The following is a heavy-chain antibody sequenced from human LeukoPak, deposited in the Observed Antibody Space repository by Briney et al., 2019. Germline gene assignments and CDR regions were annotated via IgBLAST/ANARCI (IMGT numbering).Heavy chain of an antibody. Sequence: GESLKISCKGSGYSFTSYWISWVRQMPGKGLEWMGIIYPGDSDTRYSPSFQGQVTISADKSISTAYLQWSSLKASDTAMYYCARHSLPPTSPYYYDSSGYYYPWYFDLWGRGTLVTVSS. CDR1: GYSFTSYW. J-gene: IGHJ2*01. CDR3: ARHSLPPTSPYYYDSSGYYYPWYFDL. CDR2: IYPGDSDT. V-gene: IGHV5-51*01. D-gene: IGHD3-22*01.